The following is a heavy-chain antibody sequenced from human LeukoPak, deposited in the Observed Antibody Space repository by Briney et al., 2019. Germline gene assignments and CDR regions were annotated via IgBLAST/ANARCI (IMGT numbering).Heavy chain of an antibody. CDR3: ARGTKGLGLDY. Sequence: SETLSLTCTVSGGSISSYYWSWIRQPAGKGLEWIGRIYTSGSTNYNPSLKSRVTISVDKSKNQFSLKLSSVTPADTAVYYCARGTKGLGLDYWGQGTLVTVSS. V-gene: IGHV4-4*07. J-gene: IGHJ4*02. CDR2: IYTSGST. D-gene: IGHD2-8*01. CDR1: GGSISSYY.